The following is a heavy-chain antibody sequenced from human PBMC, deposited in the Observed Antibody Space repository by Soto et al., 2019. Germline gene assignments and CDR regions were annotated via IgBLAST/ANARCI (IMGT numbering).Heavy chain of an antibody. Sequence: GESLKISCAASGFTFSSYAMNWVRQAPGKGLEWVSSISGSGGGTFYADSVKGRFIISRDNSKNTLYLQINSLRAGDTAVSYCARAVGPFDYWGQGTLVTVSS. V-gene: IGHV3-23*01. CDR1: GFTFSSYA. J-gene: IGHJ4*02. CDR3: ARAVGPFDY. D-gene: IGHD1-26*01. CDR2: ISGSGGGT.